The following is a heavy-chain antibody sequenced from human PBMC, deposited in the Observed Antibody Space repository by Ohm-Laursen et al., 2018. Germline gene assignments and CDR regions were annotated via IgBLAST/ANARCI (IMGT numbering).Heavy chain of an antibody. V-gene: IGHV3-23*01. D-gene: IGHD7-27*01. CDR3: ARLPTGDY. Sequence: SLRLSCAASGFTFRRDAMSWVRQAPGRGLEWVSSLSDNGAKTYYADSVKGRFTVSRDNSRNTMNLQMNGLRAEDTAVYYCARLPTGDYWGQGALVTVSS. CDR1: GFTFRRDA. J-gene: IGHJ4*02. CDR2: LSDNGAKT.